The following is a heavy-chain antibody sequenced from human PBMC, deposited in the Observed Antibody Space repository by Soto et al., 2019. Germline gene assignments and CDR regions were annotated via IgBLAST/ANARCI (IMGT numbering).Heavy chain of an antibody. V-gene: IGHV1-2*04. CDR2: INPNSGGT. Sequence: ASVKVSCRASGYTFTGYYMHWVRLAPGQGLEWMGWINPNSGGTNYAQKFQGWVTMTRDTSISTAYMELSRLRSDDTAVYYCAREAAARPLHYYGMDVWGQGTTVTVSS. D-gene: IGHD6-6*01. J-gene: IGHJ6*02. CDR3: AREAAARPLHYYGMDV. CDR1: GYTFTGYY.